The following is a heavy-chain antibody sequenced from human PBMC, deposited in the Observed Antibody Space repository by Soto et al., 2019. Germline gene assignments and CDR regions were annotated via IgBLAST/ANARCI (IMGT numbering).Heavy chain of an antibody. CDR1: GYTFTSYG. CDR3: ASDGDIVVVPAAKRWATNTAPTYNWFDP. J-gene: IGHJ5*02. V-gene: IGHV1-18*01. D-gene: IGHD2-2*01. Sequence: QVQLVQSGAEVKKPGASVKVSCKASGYTFTSYGISWVRQAPGQGLEWMGWISAYNGNTNYAQKLQGRGTMTTDTSTSTAYMELRSLRSDDTAVYYCASDGDIVVVPAAKRWATNTAPTYNWFDPWGQGTLVTVSS. CDR2: ISAYNGNT.